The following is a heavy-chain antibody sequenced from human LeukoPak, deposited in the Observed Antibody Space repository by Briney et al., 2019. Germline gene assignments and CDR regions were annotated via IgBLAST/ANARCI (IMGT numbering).Heavy chain of an antibody. CDR2: ISWNSDST. D-gene: IGHD1-20*01. CDR1: EFTLGDYG. J-gene: IGHJ5*02. V-gene: IGHV3-20*04. Sequence: PGGSLSLSCEGSEFTLGDYGMSWVRQAPGKGPEWVAGISWNSDSTGYPDSVKGRFTISRGNAKNSLYLQMNSLRVEDTALYYCARDRRGITGTEWFDPWGQGTLVTVSS. CDR3: ARDRRGITGTEWFDP.